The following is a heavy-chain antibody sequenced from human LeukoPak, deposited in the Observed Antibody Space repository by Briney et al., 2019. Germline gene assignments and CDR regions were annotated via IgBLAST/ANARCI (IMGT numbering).Heavy chain of an antibody. D-gene: IGHD2-8*01. CDR3: AREGACTNGVCTHAFDI. J-gene: IGHJ3*02. CDR1: GFTFSSFA. CDR2: ISYDGSNK. V-gene: IGHV3-30-3*01. Sequence: GGSLRLSCAASGFTFSSFAMHWVRQAPGKGLEWVAVISYDGSNKYYADSVKGRFTISRDNSKNTLYLQMNSLRAEDTAVYYCAREGACTNGVCTHAFDIWGQGTMVTVSS.